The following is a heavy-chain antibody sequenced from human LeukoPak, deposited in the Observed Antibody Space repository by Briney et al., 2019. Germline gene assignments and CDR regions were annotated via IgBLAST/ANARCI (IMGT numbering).Heavy chain of an antibody. D-gene: IGHD2-15*01. Sequence: SVKVSCKASGGTFSSYAISWVRQAPGQGLEWMGGIIPIFGTANYAQKFQGRVTITADEPTSTAYMELSSLRSEDTAVYYCARPRGYCSGGSCYRLDYWGQGTLVTVSS. CDR2: IIPIFGTA. V-gene: IGHV1-69*13. CDR3: ARPRGYCSGGSCYRLDY. J-gene: IGHJ4*02. CDR1: GGTFSSYA.